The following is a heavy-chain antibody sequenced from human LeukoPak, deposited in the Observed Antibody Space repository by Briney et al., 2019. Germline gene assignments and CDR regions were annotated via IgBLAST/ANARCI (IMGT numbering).Heavy chain of an antibody. CDR3: ARDRRQWLVIDY. J-gene: IGHJ4*02. V-gene: IGHV3-74*01. CDR1: EFTFSSYW. Sequence: GGSLRLSCAASEFTFSSYWMHWVRQAPGKGLVWVSRINSDGSSTSYADSVKGRFTISRDNAKNTLYLQMNSLRAEDTAVYYCARDRRQWLVIDYWGQGTLVTVSS. CDR2: INSDGSST. D-gene: IGHD6-19*01.